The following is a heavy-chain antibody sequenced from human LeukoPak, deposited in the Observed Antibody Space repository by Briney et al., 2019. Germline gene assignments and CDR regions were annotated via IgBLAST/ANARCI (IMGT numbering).Heavy chain of an antibody. CDR1: GGSVSGYY. CDR2: INHSGSP. D-gene: IGHD3-22*01. J-gene: IGHJ4*02. Sequence: SETLSLTCTVHGGSVSGYYWSWIRQPPGKGLQWIGEINHSGSPNYNPSLKSRVTISVDKSKNQFSLKLSSVTAADTAVYYCARDFYYYDSSGYRPLDYWGQGTLVTVSS. CDR3: ARDFYYYDSSGYRPLDY. V-gene: IGHV4-34*01.